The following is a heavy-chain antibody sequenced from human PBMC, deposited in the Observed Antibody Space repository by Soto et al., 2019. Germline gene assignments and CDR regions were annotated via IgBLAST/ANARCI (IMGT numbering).Heavy chain of an antibody. CDR2: ISTSGSIM. CDR3: ARDIGHHYDQFDY. D-gene: IGHD5-12*01. CDR1: GFTFSSYS. Sequence: GGSLRLSCAASGFTFSSYSMNWVRQAPGKGLEWVSYISTSGSIMHYADSVKGRFTISRDSAKNSLYLQMNSLRAEDTAVYYCARDIGHHYDQFDYWGQGTL. V-gene: IGHV3-48*01. J-gene: IGHJ4*02.